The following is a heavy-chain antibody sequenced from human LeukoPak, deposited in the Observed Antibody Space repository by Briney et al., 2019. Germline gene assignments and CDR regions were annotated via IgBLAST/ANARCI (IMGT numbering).Heavy chain of an antibody. CDR3: ARWNSGWEFDY. CDR1: GFTVSSNY. J-gene: IGHJ4*02. D-gene: IGHD6-19*01. V-gene: IGHV3-53*01. CDR2: LYTGDTT. Sequence: GGSLRLSCAASGFTVSSNYMSWVRQAPGKGLEWVSVLYTGDTTYYADSVKGRFTISRDNSKNTLFLQMNSLRAEDTAVYYCARWNSGWEFDYWGQGTLVSVSS.